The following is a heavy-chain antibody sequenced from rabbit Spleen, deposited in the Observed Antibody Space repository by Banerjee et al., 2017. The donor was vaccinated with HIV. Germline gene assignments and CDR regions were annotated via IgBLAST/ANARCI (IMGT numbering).Heavy chain of an antibody. CDR1: GFDFSRTG. V-gene: IGHV1S39*01. CDR3: ARDTSTSFSSYGMDL. D-gene: IGHD1-1*01. CDR2: IDLLFGTT. Sequence: QEQLEESGGGLVQPGGSLKLSCKASGFDFSRTGVSWVRQAPGKGLEWIGYIDLLFGTTYYANWVNGRFTISKTSSTTVTLQMTRLTAADTATYFCARDTSTSFSSYGMDLWGPGTLVTVS. J-gene: IGHJ6*01.